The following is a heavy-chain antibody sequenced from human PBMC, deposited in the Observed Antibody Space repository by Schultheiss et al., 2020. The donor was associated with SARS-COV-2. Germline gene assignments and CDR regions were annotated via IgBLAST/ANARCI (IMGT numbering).Heavy chain of an antibody. J-gene: IGHJ6*02. CDR3: ARGSSGGYFYGLDV. CDR1: EFSFSSFS. CDR2: ISGSGGST. V-gene: IGHV3-23*01. D-gene: IGHD2-15*01. Sequence: GGPLRLSCAASEFSFSSFSMSWVRQTPEKGLDWVSGISGSGGSTYYADSVKGRFTISRDNSKNTVFLQMNSLRDEDTAIYYCARGSSGGYFYGLDVWGQGTTVTVSS.